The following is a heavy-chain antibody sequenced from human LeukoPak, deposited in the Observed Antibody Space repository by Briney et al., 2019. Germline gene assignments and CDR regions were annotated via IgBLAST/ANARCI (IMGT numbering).Heavy chain of an antibody. CDR3: AKAVYDSSGYYDY. J-gene: IGHJ4*02. V-gene: IGHV3-23*01. CDR1: GLTFSSYA. Sequence: SGGSLRLSCAASGLTFSSYAMSWVRQAPGKGLEWVSAISGSGGSTYYADSVRGRFTISRDNSKNTLYLQMNSLRAEDTAVYYCAKAVYDSSGYYDYWGQGTLVTVSS. D-gene: IGHD3-22*01. CDR2: ISGSGGST.